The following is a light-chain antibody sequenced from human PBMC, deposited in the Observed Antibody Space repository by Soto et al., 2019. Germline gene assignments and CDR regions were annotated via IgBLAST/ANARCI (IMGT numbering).Light chain of an antibody. CDR2: AAS. Sequence: DIQMTQSPASRSASVGERVTITCRASQSISNHLNWYQQKPGKAPKLLIFAASSLQSGVPSRFSGSGSGKDYTLTISSLQPEDFATYYCQQSYRTPTFGQGTRLEIK. J-gene: IGKJ5*01. CDR1: QSISNH. CDR3: QQSYRTPT. V-gene: IGKV1-39*01.